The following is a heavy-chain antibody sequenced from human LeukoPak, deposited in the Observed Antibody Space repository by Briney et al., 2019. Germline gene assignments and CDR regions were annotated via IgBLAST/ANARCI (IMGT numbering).Heavy chain of an antibody. CDR2: ISSSGSAI. J-gene: IGHJ4*02. D-gene: IGHD3-22*01. CDR3: AATISSGYF. Sequence: GGSLRLSCAASGFIFDDYSMNWVRQAPGKGLEWVSYISSSGSAIYYADSVKGRFTISRDNAKNSLYLQMNSLRAEDTALYYCAATISSGYFWGQGTLVTVSS. CDR1: GFIFDDYS. V-gene: IGHV3-11*01.